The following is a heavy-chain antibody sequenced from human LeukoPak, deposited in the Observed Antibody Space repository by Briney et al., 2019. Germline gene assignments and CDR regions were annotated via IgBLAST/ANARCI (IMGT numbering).Heavy chain of an antibody. V-gene: IGHV1-69*05. CDR2: IIPIFGTA. CDR1: GGTFSSYA. D-gene: IGHD1-26*01. Sequence: SVKVSCKASGGTFSSYAISWVRQAPGQGLEWMGGIIPIFGTANYAQKFQGRVTITTDESTSTAYMELSSLRSEDTAVYYCAREEWEGQTVRDYWGQGTLVTVSS. J-gene: IGHJ4*02. CDR3: AREEWEGQTVRDY.